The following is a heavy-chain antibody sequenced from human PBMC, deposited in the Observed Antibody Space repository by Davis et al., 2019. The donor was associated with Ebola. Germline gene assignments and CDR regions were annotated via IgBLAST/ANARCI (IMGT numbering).Heavy chain of an antibody. CDR2: IRSKANSYAT. CDR3: TRRGNCGGDCYA. CDR1: GFTFSGSA. J-gene: IGHJ4*02. V-gene: IGHV3-73*01. Sequence: PGGSLRLSCAASGFTFSGSAMHWVRQASGKGLEWVGRIRSKANSYATAYAASVKGRFTISRDDSKNTAYLQMNSLKTEDTAVYYCTRRGNCGGDCYAWGQGTLVTVSS. D-gene: IGHD2-21*02.